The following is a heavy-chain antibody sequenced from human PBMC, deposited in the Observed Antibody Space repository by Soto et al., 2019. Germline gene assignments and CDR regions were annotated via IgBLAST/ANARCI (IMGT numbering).Heavy chain of an antibody. J-gene: IGHJ5*02. Sequence: PSETLSLTCTVSVGSSSSYYWSWIRQPPGKGLEWIGYIYYSGSTNYNPSLKSRVTISVDTSKNQFSLKLSSVTAADTAVYYCARAPRGYSYGYNWFDPWGQGTLVTVSS. CDR2: IYYSGST. V-gene: IGHV4-59*01. D-gene: IGHD5-18*01. CDR3: ARAPRGYSYGYNWFDP. CDR1: VGSSSSYY.